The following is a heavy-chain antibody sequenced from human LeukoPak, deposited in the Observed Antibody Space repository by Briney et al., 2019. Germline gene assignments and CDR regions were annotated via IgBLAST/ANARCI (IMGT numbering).Heavy chain of an antibody. Sequence: ASVKVSCKASGYTFTSYGISWVRPAPGQGVEWVGWISAYNGNTNYAQKLQGRVTMTTDTFTSTAYMELRSLRSDDTAVYYCGRFDYYDSTSLDYWGQGTLVTVSS. D-gene: IGHD3-22*01. V-gene: IGHV1-18*01. J-gene: IGHJ4*02. CDR2: ISAYNGNT. CDR3: GRFDYYDSTSLDY. CDR1: GYTFTSYG.